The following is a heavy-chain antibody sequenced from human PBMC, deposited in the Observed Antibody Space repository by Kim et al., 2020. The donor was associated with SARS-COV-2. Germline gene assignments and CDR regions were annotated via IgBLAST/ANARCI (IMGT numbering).Heavy chain of an antibody. CDR2: ISGSGGST. CDR3: AKAGYYYDSSGPGQYNWFDP. J-gene: IGHJ5*02. D-gene: IGHD3-22*01. Sequence: GGSLRLSCAASGFTFSSYAMSWVRQAPGKGLEWVSAISGSGGSTYYADSVKGRFTISRDNSKNTLYLQMNSLRAEDTAVYYCAKAGYYYDSSGPGQYNWFDPWGQGTLVTVSS. CDR1: GFTFSSYA. V-gene: IGHV3-23*01.